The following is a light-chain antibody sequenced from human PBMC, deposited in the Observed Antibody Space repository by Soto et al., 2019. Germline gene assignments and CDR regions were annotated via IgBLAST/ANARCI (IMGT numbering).Light chain of an antibody. Sequence: DIQMTQSPSSLSASVGDRVNITCQASHDITNYLNWYQHKPGKAPKLLIYGASNLETGVPSRFSGSGSGTDFTFTISSLQPEDIATYYCQYCDYLPLFGPGTTVDFK. V-gene: IGKV1-33*01. CDR2: GAS. CDR1: HDITNY. CDR3: QYCDYLPL. J-gene: IGKJ3*01.